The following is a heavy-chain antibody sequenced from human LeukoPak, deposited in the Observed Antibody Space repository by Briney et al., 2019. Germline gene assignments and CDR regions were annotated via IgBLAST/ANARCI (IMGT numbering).Heavy chain of an antibody. Sequence: ASVKVSCKASGYAFTGYYMHWVRQAPGQGLEWMGRINSNSGGTNYAQKFQGRVTMTRDTSISTAYMELSRLRSDDTAVYYCALSLLGIDYFDYWGREPWSPSPQ. CDR3: ALSLLGIDYFDY. CDR1: GYAFTGYY. D-gene: IGHD7-27*01. V-gene: IGHV1-2*06. CDR2: INSNSGGT. J-gene: IGHJ4*02.